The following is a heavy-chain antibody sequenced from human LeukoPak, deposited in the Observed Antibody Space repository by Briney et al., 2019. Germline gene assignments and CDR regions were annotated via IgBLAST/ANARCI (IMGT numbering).Heavy chain of an antibody. CDR3: ARVIAYYDSSGYLYYFDY. V-gene: IGHV4-39*07. J-gene: IGHJ4*02. D-gene: IGHD3-22*01. CDR1: GGSISSSSYY. CDR2: IYYSGST. Sequence: SETLSLTCTVSGGSISSSSYYWGWIRQPPGKGLEWIGSIYYSGSTYYNPSLKSRVTISVDKSKNQFSLKLSSVTAADTAVYYCARVIAYYDSSGYLYYFDYWGQGTLVTVSS.